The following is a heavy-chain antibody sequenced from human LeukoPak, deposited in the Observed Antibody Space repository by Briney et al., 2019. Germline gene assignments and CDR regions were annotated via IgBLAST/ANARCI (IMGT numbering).Heavy chain of an antibody. J-gene: IGHJ5*02. CDR3: AREHSSSSWFDP. D-gene: IGHD6-13*01. Sequence: TLSLTCTVSGGFISSGGHYWSWIRQRPGKGLEWIGYIYYSSNTYYNPSLKSRVTISIDTSRSQFSLKLSSVTAADTAIYYCAREHSSSSWFDPWGQGTLVTVSS. CDR1: GGFISSGGHY. CDR2: IYYSSNT. V-gene: IGHV4-31*03.